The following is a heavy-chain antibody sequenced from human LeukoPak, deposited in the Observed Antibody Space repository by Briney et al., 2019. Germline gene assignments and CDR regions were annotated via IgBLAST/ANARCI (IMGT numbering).Heavy chain of an antibody. Sequence: GGSLRLSCAASGFTFNIYAMHWDRQAPGKGLEWVAVISSDGSDKYYADSVKGRFTISRDDSKNTLYLQMNSLRTEDTAVYYCARRWYFDYWGEGTLVTVSS. CDR3: ARRWYFDY. V-gene: IGHV3-30*04. J-gene: IGHJ4*02. CDR2: ISSDGSDK. CDR1: GFTFNIYA. D-gene: IGHD6-13*01.